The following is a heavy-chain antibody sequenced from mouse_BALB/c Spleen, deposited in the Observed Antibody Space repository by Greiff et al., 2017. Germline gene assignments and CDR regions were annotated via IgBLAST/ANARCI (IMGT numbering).Heavy chain of an antibody. Sequence: VQLHQSGPELVKPGASVRISCKASGYTFTSYYIHWVKQRPGQGLEWIGWIYPGNVNTKYNEKFKGKATLTADKSSSTAYMQLSSLTSEDSAVYFCARGGIYYDYDYYAMDYWGQGTSVTVSS. V-gene: IGHV1S56*01. CDR1: GYTFTSYY. CDR3: ARGGIYYDYDYYAMDY. D-gene: IGHD2-4*01. J-gene: IGHJ4*01. CDR2: IYPGNVNT.